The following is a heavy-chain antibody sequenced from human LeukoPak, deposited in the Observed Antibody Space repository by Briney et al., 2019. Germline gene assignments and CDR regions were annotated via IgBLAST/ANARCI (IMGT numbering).Heavy chain of an antibody. CDR3: ARDWGYCSSTSCPFDY. V-gene: IGHV3-48*03. CDR2: ISGSGGSI. CDR1: GFTFISYD. J-gene: IGHJ4*02. Sequence: GGSLRLSCAASGFTFISYDMNWVRQAPGKGLEWVSYISGSGGSIYYTDSVKGRFTISRDNAKNSLFLQMNSLRAEDTAVYYCARDWGYCSSTSCPFDYWGQGTLVTVSS. D-gene: IGHD2-2*01.